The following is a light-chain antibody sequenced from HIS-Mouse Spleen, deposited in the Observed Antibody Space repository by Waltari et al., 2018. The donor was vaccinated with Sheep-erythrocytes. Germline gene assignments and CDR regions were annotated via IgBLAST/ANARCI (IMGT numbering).Light chain of an antibody. Sequence: QSALTQPRSVSGSPGQSVTIPCTGTSSDVGGYNYVSWYQQHPGKAPKLMIYDVSKRPSGVSNRFSGSKSGNTASLTISGLQAEDEADYYCCSYAGSSTPWVFGGGTKLTVL. V-gene: IGLV2-11*01. CDR1: SSDVGGYNY. CDR2: DVS. CDR3: CSYAGSSTPWV. J-gene: IGLJ3*02.